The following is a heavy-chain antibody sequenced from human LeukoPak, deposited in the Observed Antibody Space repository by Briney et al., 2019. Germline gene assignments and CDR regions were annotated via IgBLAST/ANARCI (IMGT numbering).Heavy chain of an antibody. J-gene: IGHJ3*02. CDR2: ISSSSSYI. CDR1: GFTFSSYS. CDR3: ARSTYYYDSSGRRGHDAFDI. V-gene: IGHV3-21*01. Sequence: GGSLRLSCAASGFTFSSYSMNWVRQAPGKGLEWVSSISSSSSYIYYADSVKGRFTISRDNAKNSLYLQMNSLRAEDTAVYYCARSTYYYDSSGRRGHDAFDIWGQGTMVTVSS. D-gene: IGHD3-22*01.